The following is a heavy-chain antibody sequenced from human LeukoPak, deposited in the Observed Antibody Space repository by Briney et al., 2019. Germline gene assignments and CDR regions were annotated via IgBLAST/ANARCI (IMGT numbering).Heavy chain of an antibody. J-gene: IGHJ4*02. D-gene: IGHD3-22*01. CDR2: IDWVDDK. V-gene: IGHV2-70*04. Sequence: ESGPALVKPTQTLTLTCTFSGFSLSTSGMRVSWIRQPPGKALEWLARIDWVDDKFYITSLKTRLTISKDTSKNQVVLTMTNMDPVDTATYYFARHSNYYDSSGYYYYFDYWGQGTLVTVSS. CDR1: GFSLSTSGMR. CDR3: ARHSNYYDSSGYYYYFDY.